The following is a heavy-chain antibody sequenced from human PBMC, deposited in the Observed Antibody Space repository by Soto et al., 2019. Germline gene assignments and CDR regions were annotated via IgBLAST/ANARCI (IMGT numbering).Heavy chain of an antibody. Sequence: EVQLVESGGGLVQPGGSLRLSCAASGFTFSSYAMHWVRQAPGKGLEYVSAISSNGGSTYYANSVKGRFTISRDNSKNTLYLQMGSLRAEDMAVYYCARDELAYCGGDCPYWYFDLWGRGTLVTVS. V-gene: IGHV3-64*01. D-gene: IGHD2-21*02. CDR1: GFTFSSYA. J-gene: IGHJ2*01. CDR2: ISSNGGST. CDR3: ARDELAYCGGDCPYWYFDL.